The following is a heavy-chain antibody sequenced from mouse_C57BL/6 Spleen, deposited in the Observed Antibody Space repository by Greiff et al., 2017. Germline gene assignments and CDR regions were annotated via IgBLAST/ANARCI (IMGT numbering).Heavy chain of an antibody. D-gene: IGHD4-1*01. Sequence: VKLQQPGAELVRPGSSVKLSCKASGYTFTSYWMDWVKQRPGQGLEWIGNIYPSDSETHYNQKFKDKATLTVDKSSSTAYMQLSSLTSEDSAVYYCARDWDGAMDYWGQGTSVTVSS. CDR2: IYPSDSET. CDR1: GYTFTSYW. CDR3: ARDWDGAMDY. V-gene: IGHV1-61*01. J-gene: IGHJ4*01.